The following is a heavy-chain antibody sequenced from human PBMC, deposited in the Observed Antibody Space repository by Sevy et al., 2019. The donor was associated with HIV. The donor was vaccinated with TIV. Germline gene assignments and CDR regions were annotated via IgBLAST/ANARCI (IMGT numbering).Heavy chain of an antibody. D-gene: IGHD1-26*01. J-gene: IGHJ4*02. CDR2: IWYDGSNK. V-gene: IGHV3-33*01. CDR3: ARASGSWTLHFDY. Sequence: GGSLRLSCAASGFTFSSYGMHWVRQAPGKGLEWVAVIWYDGSNKYYADSVKGRFTISRDNSKNTLYLQMNSLRAEDTAVYYCARASGSWTLHFDYWGQGTLVTVSS. CDR1: GFTFSSYG.